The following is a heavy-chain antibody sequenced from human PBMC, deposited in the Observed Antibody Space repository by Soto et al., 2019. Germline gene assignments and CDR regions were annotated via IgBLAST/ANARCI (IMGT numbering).Heavy chain of an antibody. CDR1: GFTFSSYG. V-gene: IGHV3-33*01. CDR2: IWYDGSNK. Sequence: GGSLRLSCAASGFTFSSYGMHWVRQAPGKGLEWVAVIWYDGSNKYYADSVKGRFTISRDNSKNTLYLQMNSLRAEDTAVYYCARSHTDYYYDSSGYYPTELWFDYWGQGTLVTVSS. J-gene: IGHJ4*02. D-gene: IGHD3-22*01. CDR3: ARSHTDYYYDSSGYYPTELWFDY.